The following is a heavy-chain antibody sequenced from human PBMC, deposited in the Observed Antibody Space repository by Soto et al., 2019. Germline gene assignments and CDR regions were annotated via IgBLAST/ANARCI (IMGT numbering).Heavy chain of an antibody. V-gene: IGHV4-31*03. J-gene: IGHJ6*04. Sequence: QVQLQESGPGLVTPSQTLSLTCTVSGGSISSGCYYWSWIRQHPGKGLEWIGYIYYRGSTYYNPSLKSRVTISADAPKNQFSLTLSSVTAPDTAVYYCARELRLGEDYYGMDVWGDGTTVTVSS. D-gene: IGHD3-16*01. CDR1: GGSISSGCYY. CDR2: IYYRGST. CDR3: ARELRLGEDYYGMDV.